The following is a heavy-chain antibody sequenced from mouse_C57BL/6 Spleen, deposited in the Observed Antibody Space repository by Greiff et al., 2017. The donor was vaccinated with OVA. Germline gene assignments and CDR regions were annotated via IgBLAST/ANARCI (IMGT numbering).Heavy chain of an antibody. CDR1: GYTFTDYY. D-gene: IGHD2-5*01. J-gene: IGHJ3*01. Sequence: EVQLQQSGPELVKPGASVKISCKASGYTFTDYYMNWVKQSHGKSLEWIGDINPNNGGTSYNQKFKGKATLTVDKSSSTAYMELRSLTSEDSAVYYCARGWVYSNYEFAYWGQGPLVTVSA. CDR3: ARGWVYSNYEFAY. V-gene: IGHV1-26*01. CDR2: INPNNGGT.